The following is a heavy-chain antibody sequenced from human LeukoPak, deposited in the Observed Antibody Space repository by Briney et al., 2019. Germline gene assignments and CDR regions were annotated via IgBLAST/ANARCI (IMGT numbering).Heavy chain of an antibody. V-gene: IGHV1-69*13. Sequence: GASVKVSCKASGGTFSSYAISWVRQAPGRGLEWMGGITPIFGTANYAQKFQGRVTITADESTSTAYMELSSLRSEDTAVYYCAGLRFLEWSPSPYYYYGMDVWGQGTTVTVSS. D-gene: IGHD3-3*01. CDR2: ITPIFGTA. J-gene: IGHJ6*02. CDR1: GGTFSSYA. CDR3: AGLRFLEWSPSPYYYYGMDV.